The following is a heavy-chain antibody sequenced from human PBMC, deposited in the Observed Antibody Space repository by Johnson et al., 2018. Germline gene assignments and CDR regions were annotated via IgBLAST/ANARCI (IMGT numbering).Heavy chain of an antibody. J-gene: IGHJ4*02. CDR3: ARGREWELPLAY. Sequence: QVQLQQWGAGLLKASETLALTCAVYGGSFSGYYWTWIRQPPGTGLEWIGEITHPGSTNYNPSLKSRVTLSVDTSKNQFSLKLSFVTAAHTAVCYCARGREWELPLAYWGQGTLVTVSS. V-gene: IGHV4-34*01. CDR1: GGSFSGYY. D-gene: IGHD1-26*01. CDR2: ITHPGST.